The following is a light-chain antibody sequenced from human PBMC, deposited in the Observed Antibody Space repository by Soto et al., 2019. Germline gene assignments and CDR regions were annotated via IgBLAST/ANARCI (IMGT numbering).Light chain of an antibody. J-gene: IGKJ1*01. CDR2: KAS. Sequence: DIQMTQSPSSLSASVGDRVTISFRASQTISSWLAWYQQKPGKAPKLLIYKASTLKSGVPSRFSGSGSGTESTLTISSLQPDDFATYYCQHYNSYSEAFGQGT. CDR1: QTISSW. V-gene: IGKV1-5*03. CDR3: QHYNSYSEA.